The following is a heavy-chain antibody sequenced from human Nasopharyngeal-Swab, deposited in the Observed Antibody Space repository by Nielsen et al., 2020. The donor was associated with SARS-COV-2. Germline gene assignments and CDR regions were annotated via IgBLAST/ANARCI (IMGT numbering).Heavy chain of an antibody. CDR1: GFTFSSYG. J-gene: IGHJ4*02. V-gene: IGHV3-30*03. CDR2: ISYDGSNK. Sequence: GASLKISCAASGFTFSSYGIHWVRQAPGKGLEWVAVISYDGSNKYYADSVKGRFTISRDNSKNTLYLQMNSLRAEDTAVYYCALAVYDYIDYWGQGTLVTVSS. CDR3: ALAVYDYIDY. D-gene: IGHD5/OR15-5a*01.